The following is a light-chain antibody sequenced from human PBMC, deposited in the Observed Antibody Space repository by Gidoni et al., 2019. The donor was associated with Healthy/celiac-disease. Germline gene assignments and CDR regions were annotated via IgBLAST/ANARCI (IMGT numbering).Light chain of an antibody. V-gene: IGKV1-27*01. CDR3: QKYNSALPT. CDR1: QGISNY. CDR2: AAS. J-gene: IGKJ3*01. Sequence: DTQMPHSPPSLSASVGDRVTITCRASQGISNYLAWYQQKPGKVPKLLIYAASTLQSGVPARFRGSGSGTDFTRTSSSLQPEDVATYYCQKYNSALPTFGPGTKVEIK.